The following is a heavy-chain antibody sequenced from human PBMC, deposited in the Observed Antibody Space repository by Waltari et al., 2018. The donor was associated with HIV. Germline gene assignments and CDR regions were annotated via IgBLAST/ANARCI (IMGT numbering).Heavy chain of an antibody. Sequence: EVQLVESGGGLVQPGGSLRLSCAASGFTFSSYSMNWVRQAPGKGLEWVSYISSSSSTIYYADSLKGRFTISRDNAKNSLYLQMNSLRAEDTAVYYCARDFTYYDFWSGPNPYYFDYWGQGTLVTVSS. V-gene: IGHV3-48*01. J-gene: IGHJ4*02. D-gene: IGHD3-3*01. CDR2: ISSSSSTI. CDR1: GFTFSSYS. CDR3: ARDFTYYDFWSGPNPYYFDY.